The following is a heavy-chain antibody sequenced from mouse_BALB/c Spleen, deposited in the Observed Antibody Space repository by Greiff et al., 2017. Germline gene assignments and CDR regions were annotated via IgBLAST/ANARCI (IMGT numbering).Heavy chain of an antibody. CDR1: GFSLTSYG. D-gene: IGHD1-1*01. CDR2: IWSGGST. CDR3: ARNLIYYYGSSYFYYAMDY. Sequence: QVQLQQSGPGLVQPSQSLSITCTVSGFSLTSYGVHWVRQSPGKGLEWLGVIWSGGSTDYNAAFISRLSISKDNSKSQVFFKMNSLQANDTAIYYCARNLIYYYGSSYFYYAMDYWGQGTSVTVSS. V-gene: IGHV2-2*02. J-gene: IGHJ4*01.